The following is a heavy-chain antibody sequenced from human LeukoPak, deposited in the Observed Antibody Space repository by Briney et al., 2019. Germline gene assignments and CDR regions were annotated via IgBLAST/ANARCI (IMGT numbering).Heavy chain of an antibody. V-gene: IGHV3-74*01. CDR2: INSDESIT. Sequence: GGSLRLSCAASGFTFSSSWMYWVRHAPGKGLVWVSRINSDESITTYADSVKGRFTISRDNAKNTLYLQMNSVRAEDTAVYYCARGLVPGFLDYWGQGTPVTVSS. D-gene: IGHD4-11*01. CDR3: ARGLVPGFLDY. J-gene: IGHJ4*02. CDR1: GFTFSSSW.